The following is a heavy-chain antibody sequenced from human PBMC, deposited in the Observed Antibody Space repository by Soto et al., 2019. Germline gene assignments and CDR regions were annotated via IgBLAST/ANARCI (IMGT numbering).Heavy chain of an antibody. Sequence: SVKVSCKASGGTFSSYTISWVRQAPGQGLEWMGRIIPILGIANYAQKFQGRVTITADKSTSTAYMELSSLRSEDTAVYYCARGAKGWNYHYYGMDVWGQGTTVTVSS. CDR1: GGTFSSYT. V-gene: IGHV1-69*02. CDR3: ARGAKGWNYHYYGMDV. CDR2: IIPILGIA. J-gene: IGHJ6*02. D-gene: IGHD2-15*01.